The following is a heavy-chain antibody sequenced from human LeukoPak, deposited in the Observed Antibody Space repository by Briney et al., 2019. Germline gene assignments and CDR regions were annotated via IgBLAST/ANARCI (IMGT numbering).Heavy chain of an antibody. CDR2: ISGSGGST. V-gene: IGHV3-23*01. D-gene: IGHD3-10*01. CDR1: GFTFSSYG. CDR3: AKSMGRELHMVFDY. Sequence: GRSLRLSCAASGFTFSSYGMSWVRQAPGKGLEWVSAISGSGGSTYYADSVKGRFTISRDNSKNTLYLQMNSLRAEDTAVYYCAKSMGRELHMVFDYWGQGTLVTVSS. J-gene: IGHJ4*02.